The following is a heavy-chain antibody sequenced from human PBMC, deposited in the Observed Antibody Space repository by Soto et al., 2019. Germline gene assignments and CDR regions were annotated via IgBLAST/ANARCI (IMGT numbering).Heavy chain of an antibody. Sequence: EVQLLESGGGLEQPGGSLRLSCAASGFTFSDYGMSWVRQAPGKGLEWVSAISGSGSTFYADSVKGRFTISRDNSKNTLYLQMNSLRAEDTAVYYCAKRGYGSGSYYFDYWGQGTLVTVSS. CDR1: GFTFSDYG. CDR2: ISGSGST. V-gene: IGHV3-23*01. J-gene: IGHJ4*02. D-gene: IGHD3-10*01. CDR3: AKRGYGSGSYYFDY.